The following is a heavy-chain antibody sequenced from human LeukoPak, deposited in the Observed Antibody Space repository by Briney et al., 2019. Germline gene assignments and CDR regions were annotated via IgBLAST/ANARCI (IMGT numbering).Heavy chain of an antibody. V-gene: IGHV3-30*18. Sequence: HTGGSLRLSCAASGFTFSTYGMHWVRQAPGKGLEWLAAISYDGRYDYYRDSVKGRFTISRDNFNNTMYLQMDRLRPEDTAIYYCVKIRWQVVSIDAFDMRGQGTLVTVSS. CDR3: VKIRWQVVSIDAFDM. D-gene: IGHD5/OR15-5a*01. CDR1: GFTFSTYG. J-gene: IGHJ3*02. CDR2: ISYDGRYD.